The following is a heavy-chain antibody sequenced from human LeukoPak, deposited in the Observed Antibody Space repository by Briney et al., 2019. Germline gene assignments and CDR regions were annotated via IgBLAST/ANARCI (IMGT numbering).Heavy chain of an antibody. D-gene: IGHD1-26*01. Sequence: SETLSLTCTVSGGSISSYYWGWIRQPPGKGLEWIGSIYYSGSTYYNPSLKSRVTISVDTSKNQFSLKLSSVTAADTAVYYCARDPISGSLNWFDPWGQGTLVTVSS. CDR2: IYYSGST. CDR3: ARDPISGSLNWFDP. V-gene: IGHV4-39*07. CDR1: GGSISSYY. J-gene: IGHJ5*02.